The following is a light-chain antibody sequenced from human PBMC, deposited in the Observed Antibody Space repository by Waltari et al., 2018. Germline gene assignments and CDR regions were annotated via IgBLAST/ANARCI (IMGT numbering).Light chain of an antibody. Sequence: QSVLTQSPSTSGTPGQRVTISCSGSNSNIGSNHVYWYQQLPGTAPKLLIQRSVLRPSGLPGRFAGSSACTSASPAISGLRSEDEAHYYCFVWDDWLSGRWVFGGGTKLTVL. CDR3: FVWDDWLSGRWV. J-gene: IGLJ3*02. CDR1: NSNIGSNH. CDR2: RSV. V-gene: IGLV1-47*01.